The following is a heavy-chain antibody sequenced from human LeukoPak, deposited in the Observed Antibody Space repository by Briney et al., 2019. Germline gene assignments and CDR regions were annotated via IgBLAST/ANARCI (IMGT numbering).Heavy chain of an antibody. D-gene: IGHD3-10*01. J-gene: IGHJ4*02. V-gene: IGHV1-69*05. CDR1: GGTFSSYA. CDR3: AREYYGSGSYFDY. Sequence: GASVKVSCKASGGTFSSYAMSWLRQAPGQGLEWMGRIIPIFGTANYAQKFQGRVTITTDESTSTAYMELSSLRSEDTAVYYCAREYYGSGSYFDYWGQGTLVTVSS. CDR2: IIPIFGTA.